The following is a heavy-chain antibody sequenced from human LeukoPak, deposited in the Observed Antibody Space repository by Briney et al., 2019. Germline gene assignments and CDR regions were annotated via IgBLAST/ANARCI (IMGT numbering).Heavy chain of an antibody. V-gene: IGHV1-2*02. J-gene: IGHJ4*02. CDR3: AREIDVAGTDAFDY. CDR2: INPNSGGT. D-gene: IGHD6-19*01. Sequence: ASVKVSCKASGYTFTGYYMHWVRQAPGQGLEWMGWINPNSGGTNYAQKFQGRVTMTRDASISTAYMELSRLRSDDTAVYYCAREIDVAGTDAFDYWGQGTLVTVSS. CDR1: GYTFTGYY.